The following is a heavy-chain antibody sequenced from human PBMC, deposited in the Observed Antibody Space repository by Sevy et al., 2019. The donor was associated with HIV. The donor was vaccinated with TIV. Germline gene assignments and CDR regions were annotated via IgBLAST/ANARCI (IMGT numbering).Heavy chain of an antibody. D-gene: IGHD6-19*01. Sequence: GGSLRLSCAASGFTFTNFWMSWVRQAPGKGLEWVANVNNDGSGQKYADSVKGRFIISRDNAKNSRYLQMNSLRIEDRAGYYCARNSGNWGQGNLVT. V-gene: IGHV3-7*01. CDR3: ARNSGN. CDR2: VNNDGSGQ. J-gene: IGHJ4*03. CDR1: GFTFTNFW.